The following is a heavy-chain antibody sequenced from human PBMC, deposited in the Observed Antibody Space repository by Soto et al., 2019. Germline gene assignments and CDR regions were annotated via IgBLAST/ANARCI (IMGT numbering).Heavy chain of an antibody. Sequence: QVQLVESGGGVVQPGRSLRLSCAASGFTFSSYGMHWVRQAPGKGLEWVAVIWYDGSNKYYADSVKGRFTISRDNSKNTLYLQMNGLRAEDTAVYYCARDRYSSSWYDAFDIWGQGTMVTVSS. J-gene: IGHJ3*02. V-gene: IGHV3-33*01. CDR1: GFTFSSYG. D-gene: IGHD6-13*01. CDR2: IWYDGSNK. CDR3: ARDRYSSSWYDAFDI.